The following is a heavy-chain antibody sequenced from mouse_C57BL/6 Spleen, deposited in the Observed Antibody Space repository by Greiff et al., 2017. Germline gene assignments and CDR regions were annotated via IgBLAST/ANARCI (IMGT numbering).Heavy chain of an antibody. Sequence: EVKLMESGPGMVKPSQSLSLTCTVTGYSITSGYDWHWIRHFPGNKLEWMGYISYSGSTNYNPSLKSRISITHDTSKNHFFLKLNSVTTEDTATYYCARGGVYYDYEGGAMDYWGQGTSVTVSS. CDR1: GYSITSGYD. CDR2: ISYSGST. CDR3: ARGGVYYDYEGGAMDY. V-gene: IGHV3-1*01. D-gene: IGHD2-4*01. J-gene: IGHJ4*01.